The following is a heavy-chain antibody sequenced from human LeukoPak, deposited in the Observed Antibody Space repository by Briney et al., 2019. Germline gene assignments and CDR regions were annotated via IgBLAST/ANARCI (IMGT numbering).Heavy chain of an antibody. V-gene: IGHV3-21*01. D-gene: IGHD6-13*01. Sequence: GGSLRLSCAASGFTFSSYSMNWVRQAPGKGLEWVSSISSSSSYIYYADSVKGRFTISRDNARNSLYLQMNSLRAEDTAVYYCARGTGKQLARDWGQGTLVTVSS. J-gene: IGHJ4*02. CDR2: ISSSSSYI. CDR3: ARGTGKQLARD. CDR1: GFTFSSYS.